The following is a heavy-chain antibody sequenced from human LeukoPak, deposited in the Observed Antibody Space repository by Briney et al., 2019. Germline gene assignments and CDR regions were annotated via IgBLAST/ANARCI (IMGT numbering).Heavy chain of an antibody. CDR2: ISHSGST. J-gene: IGHJ5*02. Sequence: SETLSLTCAISGASMTSSNWWSWVRQPPGKGLEWIGEISHSGSTNYNPSLKSRVTISVDKSKTQFSLKVNSVTAADTAVYYCARGFQDGLLWFLFDPWGQGTLVTVSS. V-gene: IGHV4-4*02. D-gene: IGHD3-10*01. CDR3: ARGFQDGLLWFLFDP. CDR1: GASMTSSNW.